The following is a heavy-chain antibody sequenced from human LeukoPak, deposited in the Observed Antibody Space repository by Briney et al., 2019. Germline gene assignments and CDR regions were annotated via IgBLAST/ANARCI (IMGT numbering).Heavy chain of an antibody. CDR3: AREEHDYVWGSYRYYYYYGIDV. CDR1: GLIFSDYY. CDR2: ISDTGKTI. V-gene: IGHV3-11*04. D-gene: IGHD3-16*02. Sequence: GGSLRLSCTASGLIFSDYYMSWIRQAPGKGLEWVAYISDTGKTIYYADSLKGRFTISRDNSKDTLYLQMDSLRAEDTALYYCAREEHDYVWGSYRYYYYYGIDVWGQGTTVTVSS. J-gene: IGHJ6*02.